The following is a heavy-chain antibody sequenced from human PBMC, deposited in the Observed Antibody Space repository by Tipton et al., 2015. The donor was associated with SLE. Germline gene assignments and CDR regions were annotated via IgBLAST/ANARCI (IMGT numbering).Heavy chain of an antibody. D-gene: IGHD2-15*01. CDR1: GGSISSHY. CDR2: IYYSGST. J-gene: IGHJ3*02. Sequence: TLSLTCTVSGGSISSHYWSWIRQPPGKGLEWIGYIYYSGSTYYNPSLKSRVTISVDTSKNQFSLKLSSVTAADTAVYYCARPRGLPSFDAFDIWGQGTMVTVSS. CDR3: ARPRGLPSFDAFDI. V-gene: IGHV4-59*11.